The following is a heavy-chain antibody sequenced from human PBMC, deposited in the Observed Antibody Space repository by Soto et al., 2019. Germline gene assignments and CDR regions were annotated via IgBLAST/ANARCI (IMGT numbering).Heavy chain of an antibody. J-gene: IGHJ6*02. CDR1: GGSISSYY. CDR3: ASLGCSGGSCPYYYYYGMDV. V-gene: IGHV4-59*01. CDR2: IYYSGST. D-gene: IGHD2-15*01. Sequence: QVQLQESGPGLVKPSETLSLTCTVSGGSISSYYWSWIRQPPGKGLEWIGYIYYSGSTNYNPSLKSRVTRSVDPAKNQFSLKLSPVTAADTAVYYCASLGCSGGSCPYYYYYGMDVWGQGTTVTVSS.